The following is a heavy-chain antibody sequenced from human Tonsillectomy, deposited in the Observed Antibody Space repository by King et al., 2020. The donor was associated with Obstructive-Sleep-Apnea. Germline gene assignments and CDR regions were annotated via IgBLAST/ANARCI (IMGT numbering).Heavy chain of an antibody. D-gene: IGHD3-10*01. CDR1: GGSISRYY. Sequence: VQLQESGPGLVKPSETLSLTCTGSGGSISRYYWSWIRQPPGRGLEWSGYIYYSWSTNYHPTLMSRVTISVDTSKNQFSLKLSSVTAADTAVYYCARLRFGELSWVDSWGQGTLVTVSS. V-gene: IGHV4-59*08. CDR2: IYYSWST. J-gene: IGHJ4*02. CDR3: ARLRFGELSWVDS.